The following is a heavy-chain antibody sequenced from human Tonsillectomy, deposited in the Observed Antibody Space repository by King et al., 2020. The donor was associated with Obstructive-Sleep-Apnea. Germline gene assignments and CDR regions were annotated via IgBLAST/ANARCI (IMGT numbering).Heavy chain of an antibody. CDR1: GFTFSTYG. J-gene: IGHJ4*02. CDR3: ARGTREIDY. Sequence: VQLVESGGGVVQPGRSLRLSCAASGFTFSTYGMHWVRQAPGKGLEWVAVISYEGNNNYYADSVKGRFTISRDNSKNTLYLQMNNLTPEDTAVYYCARGTREIDYWGQG. CDR2: ISYEGNNN. V-gene: IGHV3-30*03.